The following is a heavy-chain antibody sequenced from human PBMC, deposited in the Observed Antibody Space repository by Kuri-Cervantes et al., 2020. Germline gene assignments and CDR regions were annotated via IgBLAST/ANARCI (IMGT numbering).Heavy chain of an antibody. D-gene: IGHD3-22*01. CDR1: GGPISSYY. CDR3: ARISYYDSSSYLD. J-gene: IGHJ4*02. CDR2: IYYSGST. V-gene: IGHV4-59*01. Sequence: ESLKISCTVSGGPISSYYWSWIRQPPGEGLEWIGYIYYSGSTNYNPSLKSRVTISVDTSKNQFSLKLSSVTAADTAVYYCARISYYDSSSYLDWGQGTLVTVSS.